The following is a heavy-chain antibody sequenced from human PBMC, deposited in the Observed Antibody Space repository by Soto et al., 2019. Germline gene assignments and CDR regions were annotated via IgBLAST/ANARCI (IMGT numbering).Heavy chain of an antibody. J-gene: IGHJ6*03. D-gene: IGHD6-13*01. CDR2: ISYDGSNK. V-gene: IGHV3-30*18. Sequence: GGSLRLSCAASGFTFSSYGMHWVRQAPGKGLEWVAVISYDGSNKYYADSVKGRFTNSRDNSKNTLYLQMNSLRAEDTAVYYCAKARGDKEEPAAPPEIIAAAGTVYYYYYMDVWGKGTTVTVSS. CDR3: AKARGDKEEPAAPPEIIAAAGTVYYYYYMDV. CDR1: GFTFSSYG.